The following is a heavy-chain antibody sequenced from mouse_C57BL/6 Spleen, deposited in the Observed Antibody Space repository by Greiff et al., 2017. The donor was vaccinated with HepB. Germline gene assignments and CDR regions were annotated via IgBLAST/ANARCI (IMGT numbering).Heavy chain of an antibody. CDR3: ARQFITTEYAMDY. J-gene: IGHJ4*01. CDR1: GFTFSSYG. V-gene: IGHV5-6*01. CDR2: ISSGGSYT. D-gene: IGHD1-2*01. Sequence: EVQLVESGGDLVKPGGSLKLSCAASGFTFSSYGMSWVRQTPDKRLEWVATISSGGSYTYYPDSVKGLFTISRDNAKNTLYLQMSSLKSEDTAMYYCARQFITTEYAMDYWGQGTSVTVSS.